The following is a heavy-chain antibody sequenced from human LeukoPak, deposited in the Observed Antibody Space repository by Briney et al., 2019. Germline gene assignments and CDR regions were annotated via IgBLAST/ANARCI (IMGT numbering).Heavy chain of an antibody. V-gene: IGHV4-34*01. J-gene: IGHJ5*02. CDR1: GVSFNAYY. D-gene: IGHD6-13*01. Sequence: SETLSLTCSVYGVSFNAYYWNWLRPPPGKGLKGIGKIDDSGSNNYNPSLKSRVTVSLDKAKNQLCLKLTSVTAADTAVYYCARGRRQQLVRSGFDWFDPWGQGTLVTVSS. CDR2: IDDSGSN. CDR3: ARGRRQQLVRSGFDWFDP.